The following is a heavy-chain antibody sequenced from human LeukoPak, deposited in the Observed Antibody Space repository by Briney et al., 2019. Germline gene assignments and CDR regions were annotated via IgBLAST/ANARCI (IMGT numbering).Heavy chain of an antibody. J-gene: IGHJ4*02. CDR3: AKVPQARVIIDY. D-gene: IGHD3-16*02. CDR2: ISGSGGST. CDR1: GSTFSSYA. V-gene: IGHV3-23*01. Sequence: GGSLRLSCAASGSTFSSYAMSWVRQAPGKGLEWVSAISGSGGSTYYADSVKGRFTISRDNSKNTLYLQMNSLRAEDTAVYYCAKVPQARVIIDYWGQGTLVTVSS.